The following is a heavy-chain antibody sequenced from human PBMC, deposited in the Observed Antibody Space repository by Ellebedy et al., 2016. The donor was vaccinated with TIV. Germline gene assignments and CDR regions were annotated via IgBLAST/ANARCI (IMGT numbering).Heavy chain of an antibody. Sequence: GGSLRLXXAASGFTFSSYWMSWVRQAPGKGLEWVANIKQDGSEKYYVDSVKGRFTISRDNAKNSLYLQMNSLRAEDTAVYYCARVRLRVGANRKGAFDIWGQGTMVTVSS. J-gene: IGHJ3*02. CDR1: GFTFSSYW. CDR3: ARVRLRVGANRKGAFDI. CDR2: IKQDGSEK. V-gene: IGHV3-7*01. D-gene: IGHD1-26*01.